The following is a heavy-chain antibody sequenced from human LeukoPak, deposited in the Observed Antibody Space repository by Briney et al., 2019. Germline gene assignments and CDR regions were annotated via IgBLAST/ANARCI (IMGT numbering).Heavy chain of an antibody. D-gene: IGHD2-2*01. CDR3: ARAPITSPFYFDY. J-gene: IGHJ4*02. V-gene: IGHV3-20*04. CDR2: INWSGGST. Sequence: GGSLRLSCTACGFAFDEHGMSWVREVPGKGLEWGSGINWSGGSTGYADPLRGRFTISRDNAKNSLYLQMDSLRAEDTALYYCARAPITSPFYFDYWGQGTLVTVSS. CDR1: GFAFDEHG.